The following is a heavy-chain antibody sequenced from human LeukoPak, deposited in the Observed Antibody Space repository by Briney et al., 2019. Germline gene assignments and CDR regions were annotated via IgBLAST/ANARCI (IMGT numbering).Heavy chain of an antibody. Sequence: GSLRLSCAASGFTFRSYAMSWVRQAPGKGLEWVSAFSGSGGSTYYADSVKGRFTISRDNSKNTLYLQMNSLRAEDTAVYYCAKQGRYYDSSGYYWDYWGQGTLVTVSS. CDR1: GFTFRSYA. CDR2: FSGSGGST. V-gene: IGHV3-23*01. J-gene: IGHJ4*02. D-gene: IGHD3-22*01. CDR3: AKQGRYYDSSGYYWDY.